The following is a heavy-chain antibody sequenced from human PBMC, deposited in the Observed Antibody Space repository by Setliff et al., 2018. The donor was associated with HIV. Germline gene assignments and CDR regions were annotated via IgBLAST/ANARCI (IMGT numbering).Heavy chain of an antibody. CDR2: ISSSGNT. CDR1: GGSISSTSYY. Sequence: SETLSLTCTVSGGSISSTSYYWGWIRQPPGTGLEWIGSISSSGNTYYNPSLNSRVTISVDTYQNQFSLNLSSVTAADTAVYYCARHANYDFWSGYWGYYFDYCGQGTLVTVSS. D-gene: IGHD3-3*01. J-gene: IGHJ4*02. CDR3: ARHANYDFWSGYWGYYFDY. V-gene: IGHV4-39*01.